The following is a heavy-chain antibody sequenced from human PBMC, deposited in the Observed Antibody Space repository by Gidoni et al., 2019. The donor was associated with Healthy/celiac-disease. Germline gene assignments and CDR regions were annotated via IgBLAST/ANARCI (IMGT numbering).Heavy chain of an antibody. CDR1: GFTFSNAW. CDR3: TIDGPDFDWLLYRPFDY. J-gene: IGHJ4*02. V-gene: IGHV3-15*07. CDR2: IKSKTDGGTT. D-gene: IGHD3-9*01. Sequence: EVQLVESGGGLVKPGGSLRLSCAASGFTFSNAWMNWVRQAPGKGLEWVGRIKSKTDGGTTDYAAPVKGRFTISRDDSKNTLYLQMNSLKTEDTAVYYCTIDGPDFDWLLYRPFDYWGQGTLVTVSS.